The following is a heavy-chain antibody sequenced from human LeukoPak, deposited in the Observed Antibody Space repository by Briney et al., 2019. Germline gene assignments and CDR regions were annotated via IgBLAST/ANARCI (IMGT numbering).Heavy chain of an antibody. D-gene: IGHD3-16*01. V-gene: IGHV4-34*01. CDR3: ATNRRGYDDVYGMDV. Sequence: SETLSLTCAVYGGSFSGYYWSWIRQPPGKGLEWIGEINHSGSTNYNPSLKSRVTISVDTSKNQFSLKLSSVTAADTAVYYCATNRRGYDDVYGMDVWGQGTTVTVSS. J-gene: IGHJ6*02. CDR1: GGSFSGYY. CDR2: INHSGST.